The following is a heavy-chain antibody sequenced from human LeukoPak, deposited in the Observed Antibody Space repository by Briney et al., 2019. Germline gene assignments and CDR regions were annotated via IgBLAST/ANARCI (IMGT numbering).Heavy chain of an antibody. CDR3: TTDYYDSSGNPLDY. V-gene: IGHV3-15*07. D-gene: IGHD3-22*01. Sequence: GGSLRLSCAVSGLTLSNVWMNWVRQAPGKGLEWVGRIRSQTAGGTTDFAAPVKGRFSISRDDSKNSLYLQMNSLKTEDTAVYYCTTDYYDSSGNPLDYWGQGTLVTVSS. J-gene: IGHJ4*02. CDR2: IRSQTAGGTT. CDR1: GLTLSNVW.